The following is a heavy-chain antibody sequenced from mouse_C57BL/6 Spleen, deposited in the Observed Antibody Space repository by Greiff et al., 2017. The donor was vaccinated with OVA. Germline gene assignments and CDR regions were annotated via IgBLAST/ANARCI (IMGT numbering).Heavy chain of an antibody. D-gene: IGHD4-1*02. Sequence: EVQVVESGGDLVKPGGSLKLSCAASGFTFSSYGMSWVRQTPDKRLEWVATISSGGSYTYYPDSVKGRFTISRDNAKNTLYLQMSSLKSEDTAMYYCARQATGSFDYWGQGTTLTVSS. J-gene: IGHJ2*01. CDR1: GFTFSSYG. V-gene: IGHV5-6*01. CDR2: ISSGGSYT. CDR3: ARQATGSFDY.